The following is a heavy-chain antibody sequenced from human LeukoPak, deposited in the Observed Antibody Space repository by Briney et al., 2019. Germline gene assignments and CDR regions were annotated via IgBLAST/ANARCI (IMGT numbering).Heavy chain of an antibody. CDR1: GYTFTCYG. V-gene: IGHV1-18*01. D-gene: IGHD1-26*01. CDR2: ISAYNGNT. Sequence: GDSVKVSCKASGYTFTCYGFSWVRQAPGKGLEWMGWISAYNGNTNYAQKLQGRVTMTTDTSTSTAYMGLRSLRSDDTAVYYCARVGGSYYYYDYMDVWGKGTTVTISS. J-gene: IGHJ6*03. CDR3: ARVGGSYYYYDYMDV.